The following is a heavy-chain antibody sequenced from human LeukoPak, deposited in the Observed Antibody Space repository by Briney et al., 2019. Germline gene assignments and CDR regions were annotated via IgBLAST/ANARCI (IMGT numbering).Heavy chain of an antibody. J-gene: IGHJ4*02. D-gene: IGHD3-16*01. CDR3: ARDSGQGLIDY. Sequence: SETLSLTCTVSGVSISSYYWSWVRQPPGKGLEWIGYIYYSGSTNYNPSLKSRVTISVDTSKNQFSLKLSSVTAADTAVYYCARDSGQGLIDYWGQGTLVTVSS. CDR2: IYYSGST. V-gene: IGHV4-59*01. CDR1: GVSISSYY.